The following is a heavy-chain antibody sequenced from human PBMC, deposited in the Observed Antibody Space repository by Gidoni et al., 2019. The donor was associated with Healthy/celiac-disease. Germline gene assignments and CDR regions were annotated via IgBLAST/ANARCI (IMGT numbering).Heavy chain of an antibody. Sequence: QVQLVQSGAEVKKPGASVKVSCKASGYTFTSYYMHWVRQAPGQGLDWMGIINPSGGSTSYAQKFQGRVTMTRDTSTSTVYMELSSLRSDDTAVYYCARSEAAAGTEGGFDPWGQGTLVTVSS. D-gene: IGHD6-13*01. V-gene: IGHV1-46*01. J-gene: IGHJ5*02. CDR2: INPSGGST. CDR3: ARSEAAAGTEGGFDP. CDR1: GYTFTSYY.